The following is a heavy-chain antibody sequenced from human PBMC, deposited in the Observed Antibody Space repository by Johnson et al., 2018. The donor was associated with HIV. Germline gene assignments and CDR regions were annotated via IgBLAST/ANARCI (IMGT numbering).Heavy chain of an antibody. J-gene: IGHJ3*02. V-gene: IGHV3-NL1*01. D-gene: IGHD3-10*01. CDR3: ARAGGSGDAFDI. Sequence: QMQLVESGGGVVQPGRSLRLSCAASGFTFSSYAMHWVRQAPGKGLEWVSVIYSGGSTYYADSVKGRLTISRDNSKNTLYLQMNSLRAEDTAVYYCARAGGSGDAFDIWGQGTMVTVSS. CDR2: IYSGGST. CDR1: GFTFSSYA.